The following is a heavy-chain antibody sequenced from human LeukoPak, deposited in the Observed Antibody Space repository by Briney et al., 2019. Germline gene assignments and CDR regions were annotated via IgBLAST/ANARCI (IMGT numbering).Heavy chain of an antibody. Sequence: ASVKVSCKASGYTFTGYYMHWLRQAPGQGLEWMGWINPNSGGTNYAQKFQGRVTMTRDTSISTAYMELSRLRSDDTAVYYCARNIAATHPPLHGMDVWGQGTTVTVSS. CDR1: GYTFTGYY. D-gene: IGHD6-13*01. CDR3: ARNIAATHPPLHGMDV. V-gene: IGHV1-2*02. CDR2: INPNSGGT. J-gene: IGHJ6*02.